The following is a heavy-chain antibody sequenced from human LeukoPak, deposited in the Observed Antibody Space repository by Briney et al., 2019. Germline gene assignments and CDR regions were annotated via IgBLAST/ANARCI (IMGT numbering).Heavy chain of an antibody. CDR1: GFTFSSYW. J-gene: IGHJ4*02. D-gene: IGHD6-19*01. Sequence: PGGSLRLSCAASGFTFSSYWMSWVRQAPGKGLEWVANIKQDGSEKYYVDSVKGRFTISRDNAKNSLYLQMNSLRAEDTAMYYCARDAVVAVAGMYYFDYWGQGTLVTVSS. CDR2: IKQDGSEK. CDR3: ARDAVVAVAGMYYFDY. V-gene: IGHV3-7*01.